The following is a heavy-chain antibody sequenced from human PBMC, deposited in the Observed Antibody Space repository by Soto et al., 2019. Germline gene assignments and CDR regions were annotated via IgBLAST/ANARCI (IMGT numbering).Heavy chain of an antibody. CDR1: GYTFITYG. Sequence: QVRLVQSGAEVKQPGASVKVSCKTSGYTFITYGISCARQAPGQGLEWVGRISVYNGNTEYARKIQGRVPLTTDTSPSKGYMELRSLRTDDTAVYYCASGGGSGALEGYWGQGTLVTVSS. CDR3: ASGGGSGALEGY. J-gene: IGHJ4*02. V-gene: IGHV1-18*01. D-gene: IGHD3-10*01. CDR2: ISVYNGNT.